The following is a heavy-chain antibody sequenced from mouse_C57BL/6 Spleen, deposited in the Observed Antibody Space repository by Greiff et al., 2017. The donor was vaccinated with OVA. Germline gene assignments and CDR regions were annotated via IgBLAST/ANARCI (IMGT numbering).Heavy chain of an antibody. CDR1: GYTFTSYW. V-gene: IGHV1-64*01. CDR3: ARRYMNYYYAVDY. CDR2: IHPNSGST. D-gene: IGHD2-5*01. J-gene: IGHJ4*01. Sequence: QVQLQQPGAELVKPGASVKLSCKASGYTFTSYWMHWVKQRPGQGLEWIGMIHPNSGSTNYNEKFKSKATLTVDKSSSTAYMQLSSLTSEDSAVYYGARRYMNYYYAVDYGGQGTSVTVSS.